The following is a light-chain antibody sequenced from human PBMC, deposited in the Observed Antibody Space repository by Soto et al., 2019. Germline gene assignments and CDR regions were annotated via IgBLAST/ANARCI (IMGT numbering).Light chain of an antibody. CDR2: LTS. V-gene: IGKV1-39*01. CDR3: QQSYSTPYS. CDR1: RSIGNY. Sequence: DIQMTQSPSSLSASVGDRVTITCRASRSIGNYLNWYQQKPESAPKLLIYLTSSLQSGVPSRFSASGSGTDFTLTISSLQPEDFATYHCQQSYSTPYSFGQGTKVDIK. J-gene: IGKJ2*01.